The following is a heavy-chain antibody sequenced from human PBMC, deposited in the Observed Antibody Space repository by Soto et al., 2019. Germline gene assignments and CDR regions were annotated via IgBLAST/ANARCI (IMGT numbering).Heavy chain of an antibody. CDR1: GGSFSGYY. D-gene: IGHD5-12*01. Sequence: SETLSLTCAVYGGSFSGYYWSWIRQPPGKGLEWIGEINHSGSTNYNPSLKSRVTISVDTSKNQFSLKLSSVTAADTAVYYCARVTSTEMATIQGIFDYWGQGTLVTVSS. CDR3: ARVTSTEMATIQGIFDY. J-gene: IGHJ4*02. CDR2: INHSGST. V-gene: IGHV4-34*01.